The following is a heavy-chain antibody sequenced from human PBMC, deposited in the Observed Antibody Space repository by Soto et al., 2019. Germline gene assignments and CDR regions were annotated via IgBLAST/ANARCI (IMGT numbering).Heavy chain of an antibody. CDR3: ARCSVGPTTDFDY. D-gene: IGHD1-26*01. CDR1: GYTFTGFH. CDR2: INPNGGGR. V-gene: IGHV1-2*04. J-gene: IGHJ4*02. Sequence: QVQLVQSGAEVKQPGASVKVSCKASGYTFTGFHIHWVRQAPGQGLEWMGWINPNGGGRNYAQKFQGWVTMTRDTSISTAYMDLSRLKSDDTAVYYCARCSVGPTTDFDYWGQGTLVTVSS.